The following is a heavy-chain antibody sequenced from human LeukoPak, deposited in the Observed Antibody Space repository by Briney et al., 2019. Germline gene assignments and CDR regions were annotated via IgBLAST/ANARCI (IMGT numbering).Heavy chain of an antibody. Sequence: SETLSLTCTVSGGSISSSSYYWGWIRQPPGKGLEWIGSIYYSGSTYYNPSLKSRVTISVDTSKNQFSLKLSSVTAADTAVYYCARGDENVDTAYWGQGTLVTVSS. CDR2: IYYSGST. V-gene: IGHV4-39*07. CDR3: ARGDENVDTAY. J-gene: IGHJ4*02. D-gene: IGHD5-18*01. CDR1: GGSISSSSYY.